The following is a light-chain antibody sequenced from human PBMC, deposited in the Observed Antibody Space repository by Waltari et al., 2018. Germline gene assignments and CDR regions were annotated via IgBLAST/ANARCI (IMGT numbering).Light chain of an antibody. V-gene: IGKV3-11*01. CDR1: QSIDRV. CDR3: LQRFSWPRT. J-gene: IGKJ2*01. CDR2: DAS. Sequence: IVLTQSPATLSLSPWQRATLSRRASQSIDRVLGWYQHKPGQSPRLLIYDASDRATGVPARFSGSGSGTDFTLTISSLEPEDLAVYYCLQRFSWPRTFGQGTKLEI.